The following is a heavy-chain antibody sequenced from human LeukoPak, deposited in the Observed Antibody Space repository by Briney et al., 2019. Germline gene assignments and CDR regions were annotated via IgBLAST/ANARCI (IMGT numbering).Heavy chain of an antibody. CDR3: AKVARESTVIDY. D-gene: IGHD4-17*01. CDR2: ISYDGSNK. V-gene: IGHV3-30*18. CDR1: GFTFSSYG. J-gene: IGHJ4*02. Sequence: PGGSLRLSCAASGFTFSSYGMHWVRQAPGKGLEWVAVISYDGSNKYYADSVKGQFTISRDNSKNTLYLQMNSLRAEDAAVYYCAKVARESTVIDYWGQGTLVTVSS.